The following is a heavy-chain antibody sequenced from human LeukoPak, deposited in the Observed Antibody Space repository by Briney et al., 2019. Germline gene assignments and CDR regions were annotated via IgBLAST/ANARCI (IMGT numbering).Heavy chain of an antibody. J-gene: IGHJ5*02. CDR1: GGTFSSYA. CDR3: ARGLLAAGPSPSWFDP. D-gene: IGHD6-13*01. V-gene: IGHV1-69*01. Sequence: SVKVSCKASGGTFSSYAISWVRQAPGQGLEWMGGIIPIFGTANYAQKFQGRVTITADESTSTAYMELSSLGSEDTAVYYCARGLLAAGPSPSWFDPWGQGTLVTVSS. CDR2: IIPIFGTA.